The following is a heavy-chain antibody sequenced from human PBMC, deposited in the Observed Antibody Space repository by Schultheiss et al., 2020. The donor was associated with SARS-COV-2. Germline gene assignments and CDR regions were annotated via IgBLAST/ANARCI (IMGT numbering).Heavy chain of an antibody. D-gene: IGHD6-13*01. CDR3: ARDGAAAATADY. CDR1: GFTFSSYG. Sequence: GGSLRLSCAASGFTFSSYGMHWVRQAPGKGLEWVAVIWYDGSNKYYADSVKGRFTISRDNSKNTLYLQMNSLRDDDTAVYYCARDGAAAATADYWGQGTLVTVSS. CDR2: IWYDGSNK. J-gene: IGHJ4*02. V-gene: IGHV3-33*08.